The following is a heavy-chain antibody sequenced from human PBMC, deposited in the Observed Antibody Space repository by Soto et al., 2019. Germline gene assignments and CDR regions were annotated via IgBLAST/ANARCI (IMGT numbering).Heavy chain of an antibody. Sequence: EVQLLESGGGLVQPGGSLRLSCAASGFTFSSYAMSWVRQAPGKGLEWVSSVSGNGDDTHYAGSVKGRFTISRDTSKNTLYLQMNSLRAEDTAIYYCAKAHTNDWAIPDALDIWGQGTMVTVSA. CDR1: GFTFSSYA. CDR3: AKAHTNDWAIPDALDI. D-gene: IGHD3-9*01. CDR2: VSGNGDDT. J-gene: IGHJ3*02. V-gene: IGHV3-23*01.